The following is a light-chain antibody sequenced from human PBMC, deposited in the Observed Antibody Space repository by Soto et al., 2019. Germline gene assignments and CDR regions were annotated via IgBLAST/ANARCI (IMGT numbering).Light chain of an antibody. CDR3: SSYTSSSTLV. V-gene: IGLV2-14*01. CDR1: SSDVGGYNY. J-gene: IGLJ1*01. CDR2: EVS. Sequence: QSALTQPASVSGSPGQSITISCTGTSSDVGGYNYVSWYQQHPGKAPKLIIYEVSNRPSGVSNRFSGSKSGNTASLPISGLQAEDEAEYYCSSYTSSSTLVFGTGTKLTVL.